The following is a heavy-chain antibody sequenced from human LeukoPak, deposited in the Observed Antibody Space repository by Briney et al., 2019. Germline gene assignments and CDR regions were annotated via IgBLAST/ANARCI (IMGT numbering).Heavy chain of an antibody. Sequence: GGSLRLSCAASGFTFISYSMNWVRRAPGKGGEWVAYIISSGSTIYYSDSVKGRFTVSRDNAKNSLYLQMNSLRVEDTAVYYCARASVYWGQGTLVTVSS. CDR2: IISSGSTI. V-gene: IGHV3-48*04. CDR3: ARASVY. J-gene: IGHJ4*02. CDR1: GFTFISYS.